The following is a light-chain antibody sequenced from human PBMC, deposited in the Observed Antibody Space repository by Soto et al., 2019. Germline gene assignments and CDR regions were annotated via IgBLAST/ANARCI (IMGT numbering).Light chain of an antibody. V-gene: IGKV3-20*01. CDR2: GAS. CDR1: QSVSSNY. CDR3: QQYGSSPTT. Sequence: EIVLTQSPGTLSLSPGESAPLSCRASQSVSSNYLAWYQQKPGQAPRLLIYGASTRATGIPDRFSGSGSGTDFTLTISRLEPEDFAVYYCQQYGSSPTTFGQGTRLEI. J-gene: IGKJ5*01.